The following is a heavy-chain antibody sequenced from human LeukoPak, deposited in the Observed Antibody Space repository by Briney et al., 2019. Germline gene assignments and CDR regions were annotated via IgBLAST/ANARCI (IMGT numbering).Heavy chain of an antibody. CDR1: GGSISSYY. D-gene: IGHD2-15*01. Sequence: TSETLSLTCTVSGGSISSYYWSWIRQSPGKGLEWIGYIYDSGSINYNPSLKSRVTISVDTSKNQFSLKLSSVTAADTAVYYCARDADAALFDYWGQGTLVTVSS. CDR3: ARDADAALFDY. CDR2: IYDSGSI. J-gene: IGHJ4*02. V-gene: IGHV4-59*01.